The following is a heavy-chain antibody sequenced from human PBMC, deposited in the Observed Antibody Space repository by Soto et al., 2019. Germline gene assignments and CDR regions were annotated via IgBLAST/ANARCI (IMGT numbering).Heavy chain of an antibody. CDR2: IIPIFGTA. CDR1: GGTFSSYA. V-gene: IGHV1-69*01. Sequence: QVQLVQSGAEVKKPGSSVKVSCKASGGTFSSYAISWVRQAPGQGLEWMGGIIPIFGTANYAQKFQGRVTVTGDEPTSTAYLELRSLGSEDAAVYYWARGGGGGVDIVATMALDYWGQGTLVTVSS. D-gene: IGHD5-12*01. CDR3: ARGGGGGVDIVATMALDY. J-gene: IGHJ4*02.